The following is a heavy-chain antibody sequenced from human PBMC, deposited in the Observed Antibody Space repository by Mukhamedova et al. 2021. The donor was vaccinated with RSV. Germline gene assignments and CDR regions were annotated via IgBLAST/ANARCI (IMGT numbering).Heavy chain of an antibody. D-gene: IGHD3-9*01. CDR2: ISTIGGDT. J-gene: IGHJ4*02. Sequence: SIHWVRQAPGKGLEWVSGISTIGGDTHYADSVKGRFTISVANTENSVFLQMNSLRVEDTGVYFCARRSTGFRFDVGGQGT. CDR1: S. V-gene: IGHV3-21*06. CDR3: ARRSTGFRFDV.